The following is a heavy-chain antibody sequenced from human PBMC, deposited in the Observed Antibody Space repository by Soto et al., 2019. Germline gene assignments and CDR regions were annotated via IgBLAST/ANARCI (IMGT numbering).Heavy chain of an antibody. Sequence: GGSLRLSCAASGFTFSSYEMNWVRQAPGKGLEWVSYISSSGSTIYYADSVKGRFTISRDNAKNSLYLQMNSLRAEDTAVYYCARDKVVAVNWGFDYWGQGTLVTVSS. V-gene: IGHV3-48*03. CDR1: GFTFSSYE. J-gene: IGHJ4*02. D-gene: IGHD2-15*01. CDR2: ISSSGSTI. CDR3: ARDKVVAVNWGFDY.